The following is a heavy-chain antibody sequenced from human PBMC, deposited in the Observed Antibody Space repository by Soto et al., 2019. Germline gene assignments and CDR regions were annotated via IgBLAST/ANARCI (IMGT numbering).Heavy chain of an antibody. CDR3: AKVSVDYYYYGMDV. J-gene: IGHJ6*02. V-gene: IGHV3-23*01. CDR1: GFTFSSYA. CDR2: ISGSGGST. Sequence: EVQLLESGGGLVQPGGSLRHSCAASGFTFSSYAMSWVRQAPGKGLEWVSAISGSGGSTYYADSVKGRFTISRDNSKNTLYLQINSLRAEDTAVYYCAKVSVDYYYYGMDVWGQGTTVTVSS.